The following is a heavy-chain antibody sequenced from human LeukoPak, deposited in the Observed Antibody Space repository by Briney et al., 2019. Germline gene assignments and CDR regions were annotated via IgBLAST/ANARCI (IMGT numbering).Heavy chain of an antibody. CDR1: GFTFDDYA. D-gene: IGHD3-22*01. CDR2: INSDGSST. V-gene: IGHV3-74*01. J-gene: IGHJ4*02. CDR3: ARGDYYDSIHAIDY. Sequence: GRSLRLSCAASGFTFDDYAMHWVRQAPGKGLVWVSRINSDGSSTSYADSVKGRFTISRDNAKNTLYLQMNSLRAEDTAVYYCARGDYYDSIHAIDYWGQGTLVTVSS.